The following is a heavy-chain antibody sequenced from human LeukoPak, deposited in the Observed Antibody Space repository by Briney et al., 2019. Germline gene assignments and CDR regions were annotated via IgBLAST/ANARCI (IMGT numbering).Heavy chain of an antibody. CDR3: ARSLRRDCDSTSCWAALDI. D-gene: IGHD2-2*01. CDR1: GFTFSDYY. Sequence: PGGSLRLSCAASGFTFSDYYTSWLRQAPGKALEWLSYISSRGTYSNYADSVKGRFTISRDDVENSLYLQMNSLRVEDTAVYYCARSLRRDCDSTSCWAALDIWGHGTMVTVSS. J-gene: IGHJ3*02. V-gene: IGHV3-11*03. CDR2: ISSRGTYS.